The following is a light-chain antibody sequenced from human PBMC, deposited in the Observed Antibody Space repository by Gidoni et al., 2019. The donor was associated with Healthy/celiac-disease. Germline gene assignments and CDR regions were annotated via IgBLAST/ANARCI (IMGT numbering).Light chain of an antibody. CDR2: EAV. Sequence: QSALTQPPSASGSPGQSVTISCTGSYSDIGTYNYVSWYQQHPGKAPKLIIYEAVKRPSGVPDRFSGATSFNTASLTVSGLQADDEADYFCSSYAGANNWVFGGGTKLTVL. J-gene: IGLJ3*02. CDR1: YSDIGTYNY. CDR3: SSYAGANNWV. V-gene: IGLV2-8*01.